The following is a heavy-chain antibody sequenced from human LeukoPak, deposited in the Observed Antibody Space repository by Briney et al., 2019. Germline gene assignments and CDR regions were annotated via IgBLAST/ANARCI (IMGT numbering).Heavy chain of an antibody. J-gene: IGHJ4*02. CDR3: ARQDGRALYYFDY. V-gene: IGHV5-51*01. Sequence: GESLKISCKGTGYSFASYWIGWVRLLPGKGLEWMGIVYPRDSDTRYSPSFQGQVTISADKSISTAYLQWSSLKASDTAMYYCARQDGRALYYFDYWGQGALVTFSS. CDR2: VYPRDSDT. CDR1: GYSFASYW. D-gene: IGHD5-24*01.